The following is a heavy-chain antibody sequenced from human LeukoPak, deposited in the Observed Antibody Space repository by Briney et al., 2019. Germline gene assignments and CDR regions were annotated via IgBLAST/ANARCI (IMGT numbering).Heavy chain of an antibody. Sequence: GGSLRLSCAASGSTFSSYAMSWVRQAPGKGLEWVSAISGSGGSTYYADSVKGRFTISRDNSKNTLYLQMNSLRAEDTAVYYCAKVPYYYGSGSSLFFDYWGQGTLVTVSS. J-gene: IGHJ4*02. D-gene: IGHD3-10*01. CDR2: ISGSGGST. CDR1: GSTFSSYA. CDR3: AKVPYYYGSGSSLFFDY. V-gene: IGHV3-23*01.